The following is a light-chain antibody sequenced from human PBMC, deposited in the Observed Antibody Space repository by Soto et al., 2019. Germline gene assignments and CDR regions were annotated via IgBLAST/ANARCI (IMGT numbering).Light chain of an antibody. Sequence: EIVVTQSPATLSVSPGERVTLSCRASQSISSNLAWYQQKPGQAPRLLIYGASTRATGIPARFSGSGSGTEFTLTISSLQSEDFAVYYCQQYKNWLTWTFGQGTKVDI. J-gene: IGKJ1*01. V-gene: IGKV3-15*01. CDR3: QQYKNWLTWT. CDR2: GAS. CDR1: QSISSN.